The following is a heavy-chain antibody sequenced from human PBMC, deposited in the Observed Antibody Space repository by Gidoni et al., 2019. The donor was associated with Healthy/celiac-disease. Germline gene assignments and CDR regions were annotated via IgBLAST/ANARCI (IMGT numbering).Heavy chain of an antibody. Sequence: QLQLQESGPGLVKPSEPLSLTCTVSGGSISSSSYYWGWIRQPPWKGLEWSGSIYYSGSTYYNPSLKSRVTISVDKSKNQFSLKLSSVTAADTAVYYCARSDCSRTSCYFFDYWGQGTLVTVSS. D-gene: IGHD2-2*01. J-gene: IGHJ4*02. CDR3: ARSDCSRTSCYFFDY. CDR1: GGSISSSSYY. V-gene: IGHV4-39*01. CDR2: IYYSGST.